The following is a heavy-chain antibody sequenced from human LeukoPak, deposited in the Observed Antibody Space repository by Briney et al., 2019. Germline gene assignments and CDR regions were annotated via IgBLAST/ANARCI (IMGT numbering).Heavy chain of an antibody. D-gene: IGHD3-10*01. J-gene: IGHJ5*02. CDR2: IIPILGIA. V-gene: IGHV1-69*04. Sequence: SVKVSCKASGGTFGSYTISWVRQAPGQGLEWMGRIIPILGIANYAQKFQGRVTITADKSTGTAYMELSSLKSEDTAVYYCARDGYETYYYGSGSYSNWFDPWGQGTLVTVSS. CDR1: GGTFGSYT. CDR3: ARDGYETYYYGSGSYSNWFDP.